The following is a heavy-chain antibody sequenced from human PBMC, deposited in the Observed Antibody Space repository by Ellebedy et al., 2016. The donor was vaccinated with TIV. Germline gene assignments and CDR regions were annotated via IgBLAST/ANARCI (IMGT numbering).Heavy chain of an antibody. V-gene: IGHV3-7*01. D-gene: IGHD6-19*01. CDR2: INQDASEI. CDR3: ARVVAYSSGWFLSH. CDR1: GFTFSRHW. Sequence: PGGSLRLSCAVSGFTFSRHWMSRVRQAPGRGLEWVANINQDASEIYYVDSLEGRFSVSRDNAKNSLYLQMDGLRAEDTAVYYCARVVAYSSGWFLSHWGQGALVTVSS. J-gene: IGHJ4*02.